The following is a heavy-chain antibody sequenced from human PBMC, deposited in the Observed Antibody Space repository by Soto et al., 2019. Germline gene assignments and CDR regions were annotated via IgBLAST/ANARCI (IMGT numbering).Heavy chain of an antibody. V-gene: IGHV1-18*01. CDR3: ARGRYGDY. D-gene: IGHD1-1*01. J-gene: IGHJ4*02. Sequence: QVHLVQSGAEVKKPGASVKVSCKASGYTFTSYGITWVRQAPGQGLEWMGWISAHNGNTDYAQKLQGRVIVTRDTSTSTAYMELRSQRSDVTAVDYCARGRYGDYWGQGALVTVSS. CDR2: ISAHNGNT. CDR1: GYTFTSYG.